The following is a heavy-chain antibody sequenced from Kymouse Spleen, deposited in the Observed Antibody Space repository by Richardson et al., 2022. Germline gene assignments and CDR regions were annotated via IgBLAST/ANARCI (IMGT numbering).Heavy chain of an antibody. Sequence: QVQLQQWGAGLLKPSETLSLTCAVYGGSFSGYYWSWIRQPPGKGLEWIGEINHSGSTNYNPSLKSRVTISVDTSKNQFSLKLSSVTAADTAVYYCAREYSSGRDAFDIWGQGTMVTVSS. J-gene: IGHJ3*02. V-gene: IGHV4-34*01. CDR3: AREYSSGRDAFDI. D-gene: IGHD6-19*01. CDR2: INHSGST. CDR1: GGSFSGYY.